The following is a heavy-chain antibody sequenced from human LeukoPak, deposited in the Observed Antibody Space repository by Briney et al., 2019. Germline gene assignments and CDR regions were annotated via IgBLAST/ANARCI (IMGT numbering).Heavy chain of an antibody. D-gene: IGHD1-26*01. CDR1: GGSLSGYY. CDR2: ISGVYDNI. CDR3: ARGGAHGMDV. Sequence: PSETLSLTCAVYGGSLSGYYWSWIRQAPGKGLEWVSYISGVYDNIFYGNSVKGRFTISRDNAKKSVYLQMNSLRAEDTAVYYCARGGAHGMDVWGQGTTVTVSS. V-gene: IGHV3-11*01. J-gene: IGHJ6*02.